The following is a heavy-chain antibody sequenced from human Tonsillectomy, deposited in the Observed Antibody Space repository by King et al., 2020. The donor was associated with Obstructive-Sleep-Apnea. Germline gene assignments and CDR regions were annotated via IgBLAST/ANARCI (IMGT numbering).Heavy chain of an antibody. CDR3: AKEMIAAAATGGMDV. CDR1: GITFSSYG. D-gene: IGHD6-13*01. Sequence: VQLVESGGGVVQPGRSLGLSCAASGITFSSYGMHWVRQAPGKGLQWVAVISYDGSNEYYADSVKGRFTISRDNSNNTLYLQMNSLRAEDTAVYYCAKEMIAAAATGGMDVWGQGTTVTVSS. CDR2: ISYDGSNE. J-gene: IGHJ6*02. V-gene: IGHV3-30*18.